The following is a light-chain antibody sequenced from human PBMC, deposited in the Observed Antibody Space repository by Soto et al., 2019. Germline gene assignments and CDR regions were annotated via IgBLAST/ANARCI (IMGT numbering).Light chain of an antibody. CDR1: QSVSRY. Sequence: EIVLTTSPGTLSLSPGERATLSCRASQSVSRYLAWYQQKPGQAPRLLIYDASNRATGIPARFSGSGSGTDFTLTISSLEPEDFAVYYCQQRSNWPITFGQGTRLEIK. J-gene: IGKJ5*01. V-gene: IGKV3-11*01. CDR3: QQRSNWPIT. CDR2: DAS.